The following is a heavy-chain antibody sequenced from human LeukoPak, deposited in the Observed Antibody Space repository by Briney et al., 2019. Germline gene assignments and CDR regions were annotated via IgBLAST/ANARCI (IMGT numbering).Heavy chain of an antibody. D-gene: IGHD5-18*01. V-gene: IGHV4-39*07. CDR1: GGSISSSSYY. CDR3: ARSPKPGYSYGHNYYYYYMDV. CDR2: INHSGST. J-gene: IGHJ6*03. Sequence: SETLSLTCTVSGGSISSSSYYWSWIRQPPGKGLEWIGEINHSGSTNYNPSLKSRVTISVDTSKNQFSLKLSSVTAADTAVYYCARSPKPGYSYGHNYYYYYMDVWGKGTTVTVSS.